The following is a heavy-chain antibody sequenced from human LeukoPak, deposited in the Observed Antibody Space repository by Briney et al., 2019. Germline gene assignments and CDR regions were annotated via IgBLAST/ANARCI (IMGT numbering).Heavy chain of an antibody. CDR1: GFAFSSYW. D-gene: IGHD3-22*01. V-gene: IGHV3-7*01. J-gene: IGHJ4*02. Sequence: GGSLRLSCAASGFAFSSYWMSWVRQAPGKGLEWVANIKRDGSDTSYVDSVKGRFTISRDNAMNSLYLQLNSLRAEDTAVYYCARDANYYDSRGENYFNCWGQGTLVTVSS. CDR3: ARDANYYDSRGENYFNC. CDR2: IKRDGSDT.